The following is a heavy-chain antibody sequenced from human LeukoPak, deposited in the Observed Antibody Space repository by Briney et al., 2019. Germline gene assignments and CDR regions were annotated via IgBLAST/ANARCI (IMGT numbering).Heavy chain of an antibody. Sequence: GGSLRLSCVASGFTFSTYAMSWVRQAPGKGLEWVSGISGSADSTYYADSVKGRFTISRDNSKNTLFLQVNSLRAEDTAVYYCAKDWFRGYNYGLLFVYWGQGTLVTVSS. J-gene: IGHJ4*02. CDR2: ISGSADST. V-gene: IGHV3-23*01. D-gene: IGHD5-18*01. CDR3: AKDWFRGYNYGLLFVY. CDR1: GFTFSTYA.